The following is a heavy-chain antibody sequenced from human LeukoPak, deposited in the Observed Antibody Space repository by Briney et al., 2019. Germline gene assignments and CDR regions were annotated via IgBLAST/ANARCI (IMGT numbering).Heavy chain of an antibody. CDR2: IIPIFGTA. CDR1: GGTFNSYA. Sequence: SVKVSCKASGGTFNSYAISWVRQAPGQGREGMGRIIPIFGTANYAQKFQGRVTITTDESTSTAYMELSSLRSEDTAVYYCALTYYYGSVWFDPWGQGTLVTVSS. J-gene: IGHJ5*02. CDR3: ALTYYYGSVWFDP. V-gene: IGHV1-69*05. D-gene: IGHD3-10*01.